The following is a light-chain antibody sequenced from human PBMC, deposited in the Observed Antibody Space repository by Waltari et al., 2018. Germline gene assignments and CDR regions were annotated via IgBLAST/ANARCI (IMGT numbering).Light chain of an antibody. J-gene: IGKJ1*01. CDR3: QQGYSTPWT. Sequence: DIQMTQSPSSLSASVGDRVAITCRASQSISSYLNWYQQKQGKAPKLLIYGASSLQSGVPSKFSGSGSGTDFTLTINSLQPEDFATYYCQQGYSTPWTFGQGTKVEIK. CDR2: GAS. V-gene: IGKV1-39*01. CDR1: QSISSY.